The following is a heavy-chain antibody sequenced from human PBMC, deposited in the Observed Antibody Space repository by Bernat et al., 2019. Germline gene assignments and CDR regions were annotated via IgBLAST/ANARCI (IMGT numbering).Heavy chain of an antibody. CDR3: AKDGGGYGDYVSY. D-gene: IGHD6-19*01. J-gene: IGHJ4*02. CDR1: GFTFSSYG. Sequence: QVQLVESGGGVVQPGRSLRLSCAASGFTFSSYGMHWVRQAPGKGLEWVAVISYDGSNKYYADSVKGRFTISRDNSKNTLYLQMNSLRAEDTAVYYCAKDGGGYGDYVSYWGQGTLVTVSS. CDR2: ISYDGSNK. V-gene: IGHV3-30*18.